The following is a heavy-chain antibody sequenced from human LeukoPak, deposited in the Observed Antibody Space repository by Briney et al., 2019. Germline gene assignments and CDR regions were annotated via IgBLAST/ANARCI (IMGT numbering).Heavy chain of an antibody. V-gene: IGHV1-18*01. CDR2: ISAYNGNT. Sequence: ASVKVSCKASGYTFTSYGISWVRQAPGRGLEWMGWISAYNGNTNYAQKLQGRVTMTTDTSTSTAYMELRSLRSDDTAVYYCARDAYYYGSGSYAFDYWGQGTLVTVSS. CDR1: GYTFTSYG. J-gene: IGHJ4*02. D-gene: IGHD3-10*01. CDR3: ARDAYYYGSGSYAFDY.